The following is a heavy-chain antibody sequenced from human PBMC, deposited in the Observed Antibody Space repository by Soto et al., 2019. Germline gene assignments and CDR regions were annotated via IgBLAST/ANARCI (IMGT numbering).Heavy chain of an antibody. Sequence: QVHLVQSGAELKKPGSSVKLSCKTSGGTLTNHAIIWVRQAPGQRLLWMGGIIPTFGTVNYSLKFQVRLTITAEETTGTASMELTALGPEDTAVYYCAARRGVSRLGGAIDIWGQGTVVTVSA. D-gene: IGHD6-13*01. J-gene: IGHJ3*02. V-gene: IGHV1-69*12. CDR2: IIPTFGTV. CDR3: AARRGVSRLGGAIDI. CDR1: GGTLTNHA.